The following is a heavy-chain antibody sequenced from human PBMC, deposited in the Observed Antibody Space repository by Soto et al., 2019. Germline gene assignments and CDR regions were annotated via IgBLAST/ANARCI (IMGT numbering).Heavy chain of an antibody. V-gene: IGHV3-23*01. CDR1: GFTFRSYA. D-gene: IGHD1-7*01. CDR3: AKGNSWSPALVLDI. J-gene: IGHJ3*02. CDR2: ISGSAGST. Sequence: PGGSLRLSCAASGFTFRSYAMNWVRQAPGKGLEWVSAISGSAGSTYYADSVKGRFTTSRDTSKNTLYLQMNSLRAEDTAVYYCAKGNSWSPALVLDIWGQGTMVTVSS.